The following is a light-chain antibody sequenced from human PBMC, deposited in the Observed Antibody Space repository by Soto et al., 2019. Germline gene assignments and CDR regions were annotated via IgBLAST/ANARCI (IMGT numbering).Light chain of an antibody. Sequence: QSALTQPRSVSGSPGQSVTISCTGTSSDVGGYNYVSWYQQHPSKAPKLVIYDVSKRPSGVPDRFSGSKSGNTASLTISGLQAEDEADYYCCSYAGNSLWVFGGGTKVTVL. CDR2: DVS. J-gene: IGLJ3*02. CDR3: CSYAGNSLWV. CDR1: SSDVGGYNY. V-gene: IGLV2-11*01.